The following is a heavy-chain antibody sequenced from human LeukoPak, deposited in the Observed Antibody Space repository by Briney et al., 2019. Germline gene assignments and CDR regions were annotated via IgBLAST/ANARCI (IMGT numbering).Heavy chain of an antibody. Sequence: GGSLRLSCAASGFTFSSYAMSWVRQPPGKGLEWVSVISGRGGSTYYADSVKGRFTISRDNSKNTLYLQMNSLRAEDTAVYYCGRAQDIVVVQAGFDYWGQGTLVTVSS. V-gene: IGHV3-23*01. CDR2: ISGRGGST. CDR1: GFTFSSYA. J-gene: IGHJ4*02. CDR3: GRAQDIVVVQAGFDY. D-gene: IGHD2-2*01.